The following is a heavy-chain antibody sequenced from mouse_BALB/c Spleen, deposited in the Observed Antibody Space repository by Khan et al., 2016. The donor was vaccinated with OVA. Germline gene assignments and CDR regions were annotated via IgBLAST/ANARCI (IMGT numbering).Heavy chain of an antibody. J-gene: IGHJ2*01. CDR3: AGGYDF. CDR1: GYTFTDYY. CDR2: FFPGSANA. Sequence: QVQLQQSGPELVKPGASVKISCKASGYTFTDYYINWVKQKPGQGLEWFGWFFPGSANAEYNEKFKGKLTLPVDTSSSPAFLQLHSLTSEATAVFVCAGGYDFWGQGTTLTVSS. V-gene: IGHV1-84*02.